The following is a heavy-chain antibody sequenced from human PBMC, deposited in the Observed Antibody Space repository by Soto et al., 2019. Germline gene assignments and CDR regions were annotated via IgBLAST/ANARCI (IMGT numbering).Heavy chain of an antibody. CDR2: FDPEDGET. CDR3: ATLNPHYFDY. V-gene: IGHV1-24*01. Sequence: ASVKVSCKASGGTFSSYAISWVRQAPGKGLEWMGGFDPEDGETIYAQKFQGRVTMTEDTSTDTAYMELSSLRSEDTAVYYCATLNPHYFDYWG. J-gene: IGHJ4*01. CDR1: GGTFSSYA.